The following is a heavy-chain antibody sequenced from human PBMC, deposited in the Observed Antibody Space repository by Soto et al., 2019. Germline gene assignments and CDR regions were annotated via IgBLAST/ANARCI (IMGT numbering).Heavy chain of an antibody. CDR3: ANSNYYHSSGYTYPYLDN. J-gene: IGHJ4*02. D-gene: IGHD3-22*01. CDR2: ISGSGDRA. V-gene: IGHV3-23*01. CDR1: GLTFYNSD. Sequence: GGSLRLSCAASGLTFYNSDMTWVRQAPGKGLEWVSTISGSGDRASYADSVKGRFTISRDNSSNTLYFQMSNLIAEDTVIYYCANSNYYHSSGYTYPYLDNWGQGTLVTVAS.